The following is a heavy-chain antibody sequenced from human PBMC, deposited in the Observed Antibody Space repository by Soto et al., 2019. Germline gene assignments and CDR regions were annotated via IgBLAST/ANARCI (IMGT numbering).Heavy chain of an antibody. CDR2: ICRTGST. D-gene: IGHD1-7*01. V-gene: IGHV4-4*02. Sequence: SETLSLTCAVSGGSFTSNNWWTWVRQPPGQGLEWIGEICRTGSTNYNPSLKSRVTISLDKSENQFSLKVTSLTAADTAVYYCASRDPGTSVDYWGQGTLVTVSS. CDR1: GGSFTSNNW. CDR3: ASRDPGTSVDY. J-gene: IGHJ4*02.